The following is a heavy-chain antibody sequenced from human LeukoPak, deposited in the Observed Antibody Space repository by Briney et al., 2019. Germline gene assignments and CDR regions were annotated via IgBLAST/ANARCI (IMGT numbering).Heavy chain of an antibody. J-gene: IGHJ4*02. V-gene: IGHV1-69*13. CDR3: AAEDGYNYFDY. D-gene: IGHD5-24*01. CDR1: GGTFSSYA. CDR2: IIPIFGTA. Sequence: ASVKVSCKASGGTFSSYAISWVRQAPGQGLEWMGGIIPIFGTANYAQKFQGRVTITADESTSSAYMELSSLRSEDTAVYYCAAEDGYNYFDYWGQGTPVTVSS.